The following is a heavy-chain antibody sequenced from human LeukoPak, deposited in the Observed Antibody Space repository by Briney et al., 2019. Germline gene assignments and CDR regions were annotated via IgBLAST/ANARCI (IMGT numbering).Heavy chain of an antibody. D-gene: IGHD6-19*01. V-gene: IGHV3-48*03. CDR2: ISSRSSTI. J-gene: IGHJ4*02. CDR1: GFTFSSYE. CDR3: ARESVAGSFDY. Sequence: GGSLRLSCAASGFTFSSYEMNWVRQAPGKGLEWVSDISSRSSTIYYADSVKGRFTISRDNAKNSLYLQMNSLRAEGTAVYYCARESVAGSFDYWGQGTLVTVSS.